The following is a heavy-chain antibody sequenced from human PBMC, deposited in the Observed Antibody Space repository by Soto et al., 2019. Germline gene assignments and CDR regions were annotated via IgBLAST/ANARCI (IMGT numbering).Heavy chain of an antibody. D-gene: IGHD6-13*01. J-gene: IGHJ4*02. CDR3: ARGPLQQLEL. Sequence: EVQLVESGGGLVQPGRSLRLSCAASGFSFDDYAIHWVRQAPGKGLEWVSGVSWSSDIIGYADFVKGRFTISRDNAKNSLYLQMNSLRDEDTAVYYCARGPLQQLELWGQGTLVTVSS. CDR2: VSWSSDII. V-gene: IGHV3-9*01. CDR1: GFSFDDYA.